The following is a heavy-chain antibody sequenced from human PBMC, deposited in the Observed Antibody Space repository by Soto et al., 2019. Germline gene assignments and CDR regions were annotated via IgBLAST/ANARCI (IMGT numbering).Heavy chain of an antibody. CDR1: GFLLSDYG. CDR2: TSYDGSSE. V-gene: IGHV3-33*05. D-gene: IGHD1-26*01. Sequence: QVQLVESGGGVVQSGGSLTLSCTVSGFLLSDYGMHWFRQAPGKGLEWVAATSYDGSSEYYSDYVKDRFTTSRDNSKNTVYLHMNRLRAEDKGLFYCARGGGLNQLLSGSDHWGQGTLVTVSS. CDR3: ARGGGLNQLLSGSDH. J-gene: IGHJ4*02.